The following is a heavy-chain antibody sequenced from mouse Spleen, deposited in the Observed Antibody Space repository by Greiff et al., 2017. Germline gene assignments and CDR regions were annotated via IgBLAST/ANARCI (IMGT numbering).Heavy chain of an antibody. CDR3: ARRGAGTTYFDY. J-gene: IGHJ2*01. CDR2: ISSGGSYT. D-gene: IGHD2-12*01. CDR1: GFTFSSYG. Sequence: DVMLVESGGDLVKPGGSLKLSCAASGFTFSSYGMSWVRQTPDKRLEWVATISSGGSYTYYPDSVKGRFTISRDNAKNTLYLQMSSLKSEDTAMYYCARRGAGTTYFDYWGQGTTLTVSS. V-gene: IGHV5-6*02.